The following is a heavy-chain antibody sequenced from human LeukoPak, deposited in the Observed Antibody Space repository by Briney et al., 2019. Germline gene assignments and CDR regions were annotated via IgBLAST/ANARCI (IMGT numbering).Heavy chain of an antibody. D-gene: IGHD3-10*01. Sequence: SETLSLTCAVYGGSFSGYYWSWIRQPPGKGLEWIGEINHSGSTNYNPSLKSRVTISVDTSKNQFSLKLSSVTAADTAVYYCARTRYYYGSGSYYGYWGQGTLVTVSS. CDR1: GGSFSGYY. CDR2: INHSGST. V-gene: IGHV4-34*01. J-gene: IGHJ4*02. CDR3: ARTRYYYGSGSYYGY.